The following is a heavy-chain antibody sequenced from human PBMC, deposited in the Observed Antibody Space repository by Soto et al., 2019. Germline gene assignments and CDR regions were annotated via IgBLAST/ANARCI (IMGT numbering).Heavy chain of an antibody. CDR2: ISSSSSTI. CDR1: GFTFSSYS. J-gene: IGHJ4*02. V-gene: IGHV3-48*02. D-gene: IGHD2-15*01. Sequence: GGSLRLSCAASGFTFSSYSMNWVRQAPGKGLEWVSYISSSSSTIYYADSVKGRFTISRDNAKNPLYLQMNSLRDEDTAVYYCARDCSGGSCYSAWGQGTLVTVSS. CDR3: ARDCSGGSCYSA.